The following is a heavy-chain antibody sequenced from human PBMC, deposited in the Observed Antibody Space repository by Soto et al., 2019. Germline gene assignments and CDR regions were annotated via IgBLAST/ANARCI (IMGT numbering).Heavy chain of an antibody. Sequence: GGPRRLSVAAPGFTFGSYGMHWVGQAPGKGLVWVSRINSDGSSTSYADSVKGRFTISRDNAKNTLYLQMNSLRAEDTAVYYCARDLVLMVYAIGYWGQGTLVTVSS. CDR2: INSDGSST. CDR3: ARDLVLMVYAIGY. J-gene: IGHJ4*02. CDR1: GFTFGSYG. V-gene: IGHV3-74*01. D-gene: IGHD2-8*01.